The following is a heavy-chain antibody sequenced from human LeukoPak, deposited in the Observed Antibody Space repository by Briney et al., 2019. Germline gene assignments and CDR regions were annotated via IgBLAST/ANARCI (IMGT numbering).Heavy chain of an antibody. CDR1: GFTFSSYG. CDR2: IYSGGST. Sequence: PGGTLRLSCAASGFTFSSYGMSWVRQAPGKGLEWVSVIYSGGSTYYADSVKGRFTISRDNSKNTLYLQMNSLRAEDTAVYYCARVEGSYYDSSGYYFDYWGQGTLVTVSS. J-gene: IGHJ4*02. CDR3: ARVEGSYYDSSGYYFDY. D-gene: IGHD3-22*01. V-gene: IGHV3-53*01.